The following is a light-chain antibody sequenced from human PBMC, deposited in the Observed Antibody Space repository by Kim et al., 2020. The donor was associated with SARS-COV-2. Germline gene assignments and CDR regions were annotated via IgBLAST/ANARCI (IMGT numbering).Light chain of an antibody. J-gene: IGKJ2*04. Sequence: RATINSKSSQSLLYSSNNKNYLSWYQQKPGQPPKLLIYWASIRESGVPDRFSGSGSGTDFTLTISSLQAEDLAVYYCQQYYSVPCSFGRGTKLEI. CDR1: QSLLYSSNNKNY. V-gene: IGKV4-1*01. CDR2: WAS. CDR3: QQYYSVPCS.